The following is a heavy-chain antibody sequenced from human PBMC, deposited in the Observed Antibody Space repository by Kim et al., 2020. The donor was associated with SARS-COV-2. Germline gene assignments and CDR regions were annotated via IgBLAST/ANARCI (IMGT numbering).Heavy chain of an antibody. Sequence: GGSLRLSCAASGFTFSSYGMHWVRQAPGKGLVWVSRINSDGRRTGYADSVKGRFTSSRDNAKNTLYLQMNSLGADATAVYYCARGSAAMVAYWGQGTLVTASS. D-gene: IGHD5-18*01. J-gene: IGHJ4*02. CDR1: GFTFSSYG. CDR2: INSDGRRT. CDR3: ARGSAAMVAY. V-gene: IGHV3-74*01.